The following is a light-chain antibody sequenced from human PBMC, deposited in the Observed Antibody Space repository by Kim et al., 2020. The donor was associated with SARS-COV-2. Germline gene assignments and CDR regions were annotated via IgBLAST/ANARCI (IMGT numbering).Light chain of an antibody. CDR1: QNVSSN. CDR3: QQYNNWPQT. CDR2: GAS. J-gene: IGKJ1*01. V-gene: IGKV3-15*01. Sequence: VSPGERAPPSCRASQNVSSNLAWYQQKPGQAPRLLIYGASTRATGIPARFSGSGSGTEFTLTISSLQSEDFAVYYCQQYNNWPQTFGQGTKVDIK.